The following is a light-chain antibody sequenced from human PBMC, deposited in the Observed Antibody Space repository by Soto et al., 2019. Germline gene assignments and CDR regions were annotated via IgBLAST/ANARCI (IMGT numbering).Light chain of an antibody. Sequence: QSVLTEPASVSGSPGQSITISCTGTSSDVGGYNYVSWYQQHPGKAPKLMIYDVSNRPSGVSNRFSGSKSGNTASLTISGLQAEDEADYYCSSYTSSSTPHYVFGTGTKVTVL. CDR3: SSYTSSSTPHYV. V-gene: IGLV2-14*01. J-gene: IGLJ1*01. CDR2: DVS. CDR1: SSDVGGYNY.